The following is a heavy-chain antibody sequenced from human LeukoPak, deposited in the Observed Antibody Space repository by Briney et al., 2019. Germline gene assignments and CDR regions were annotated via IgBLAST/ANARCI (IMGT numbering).Heavy chain of an antibody. J-gene: IGHJ4*02. D-gene: IGHD4-17*01. CDR1: GGSFSGYY. V-gene: IGHV4-34*01. CDR2: INHSGST. Sequence: SETLSLTCAVYGGSFSGYYWSWIRQPPGKGLEWIGEINHSGSTNYNPSLKSRVTISVDTSKNQFSLKLSSVTAADTAVYYCARGPSGDYEVEYWGQGTLVTVSS. CDR3: ARGPSGDYEVEY.